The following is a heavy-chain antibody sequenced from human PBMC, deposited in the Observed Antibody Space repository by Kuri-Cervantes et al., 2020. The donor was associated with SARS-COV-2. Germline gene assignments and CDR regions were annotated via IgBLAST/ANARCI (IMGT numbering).Heavy chain of an antibody. CDR3: ARGVVGYCTNGVCYRPYYYGMDV. V-gene: IGHV4-34*01. Sequence: ESLKISCAVYGGSFSGSYWSWIRQPPGKGLEWIGEINHSGSTNYNPSLKSRVTISVDTSKNQFSLKLSSVTAADTAVYYCARGVVGYCTNGVCYRPYYYGMDVWGQGTTVTVSS. CDR2: INHSGST. CDR1: GGSFSGSY. J-gene: IGHJ6*02. D-gene: IGHD2-8*01.